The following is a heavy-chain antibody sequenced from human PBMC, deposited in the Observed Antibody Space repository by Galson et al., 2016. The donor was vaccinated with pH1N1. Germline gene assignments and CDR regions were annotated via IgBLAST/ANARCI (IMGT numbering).Heavy chain of an antibody. CDR3: AHREVMITNAFDV. J-gene: IGHJ3*01. CDR2: IYWDDDK. CDR1: GFSVSSSGVG. Sequence: PALVTPTQTLTLTCTFSGFSVSSSGVGVGWIRQPPGKALEWLAVIYWDDDKRYSPSLKSRLNITKDTSKNQVVLKMTNMDPADTATYCAHREVMITNAFDVWGPGTMFTVSS. D-gene: IGHD3-16*01. V-gene: IGHV2-5*02.